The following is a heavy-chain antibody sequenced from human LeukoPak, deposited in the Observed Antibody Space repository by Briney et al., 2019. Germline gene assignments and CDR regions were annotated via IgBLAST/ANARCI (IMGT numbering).Heavy chain of an antibody. Sequence: SETLSLTCAVYGGSFSGYYWSWIRQPPGKGLEWIGEINHSGSTNYNPSLTSRVTISVDTSKNQFSLKLSSVTAADTAVYYCARLRFLEWLLRYYYYMDVWGKGTTVTVPS. J-gene: IGHJ6*03. D-gene: IGHD3-3*01. CDR3: ARLRFLEWLLRYYYYMDV. V-gene: IGHV4-34*01. CDR1: GGSFSGYY. CDR2: INHSGST.